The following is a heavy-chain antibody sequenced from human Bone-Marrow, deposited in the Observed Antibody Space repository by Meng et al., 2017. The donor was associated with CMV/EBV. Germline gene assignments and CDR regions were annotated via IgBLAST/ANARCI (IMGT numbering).Heavy chain of an antibody. V-gene: IGHV1-8*03. D-gene: IGHD5-12*01. CDR3: ARVIVATLGYYYGMDV. J-gene: IGHJ6*02. CDR2: MNPNSGNT. Sequence: ASVKVSCKASGYTFTSYDINWVRQATGQGLEWMGWMNPNSGNTGYAQKFQGRVTITRNTSISTAYMELSSLRSEDTAVYYCARVIVATLGYYYGMDVWGQGTTVTVSS. CDR1: GYTFTSYD.